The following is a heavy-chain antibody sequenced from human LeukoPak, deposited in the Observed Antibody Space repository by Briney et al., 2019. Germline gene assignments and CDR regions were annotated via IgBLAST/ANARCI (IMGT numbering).Heavy chain of an antibody. V-gene: IGHV4-4*07. Sequence: SETLSLTCTVSGYSISSGYYWGWIRQPAGKGLEWIGRIYTSGSTNYNPSLKSRVTMSVDTSKNQFSLKLSSVTAADTAVYYCARETYYYDSSGYYPPDYWGQGTLVTVSS. CDR1: GYSISSGYY. CDR2: IYTSGST. CDR3: ARETYYYDSSGYYPPDY. D-gene: IGHD3-22*01. J-gene: IGHJ4*02.